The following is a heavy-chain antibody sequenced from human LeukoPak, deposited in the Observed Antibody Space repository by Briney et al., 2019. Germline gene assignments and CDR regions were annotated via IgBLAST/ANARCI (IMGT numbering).Heavy chain of an antibody. Sequence: GGSLRLSCEASGFTFSSHGMHWVRQPPGKGLEWVGVIWNDGSDQYYGDSVRGRFTVSRDNLKSTLYLQMDSLRAEDTAVYYCARGCGGSPGCYIIDKWGQGTLATVSS. V-gene: IGHV3-33*01. D-gene: IGHD2-21*01. J-gene: IGHJ4*02. CDR2: IWNDGSDQ. CDR1: GFTFSSHG. CDR3: ARGCGGSPGCYIIDK.